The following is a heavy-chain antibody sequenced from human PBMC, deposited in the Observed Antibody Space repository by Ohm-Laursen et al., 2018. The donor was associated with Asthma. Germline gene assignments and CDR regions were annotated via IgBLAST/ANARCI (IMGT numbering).Heavy chain of an antibody. J-gene: IGHJ3*02. CDR1: GFTFSSYA. V-gene: IGHV3-30-3*01. CDR2: ISYDGSSQ. Sequence: SLRLSCTASGFTFSSYAMHWVRQAPGKGLEWVAVISYDGSSQHYADSVKGRFTVSRDNSKNTLYLQMNSLRAEDTAVYYCARERTIKRAFDIWGQGTMVTVSS. CDR3: ARERTIKRAFDI. D-gene: IGHD2-8*01.